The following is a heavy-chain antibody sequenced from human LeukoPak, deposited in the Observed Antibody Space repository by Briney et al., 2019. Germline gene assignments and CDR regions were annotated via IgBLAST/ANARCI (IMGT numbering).Heavy chain of an antibody. CDR1: GGSIVGYY. CDR2: IYSSGHT. CDR3: ARLGYSSGWYPDY. Sequence: SETLSLTCTVSGGSIVGYYWSWIRQPPGKGLEWIAYIYSSGHTIFNPSLQSRVTMSLDTSRNQFSLKLSSVTAADTAVYYCARLGYSSGWYPDYWGQGTLVTVSS. J-gene: IGHJ4*02. V-gene: IGHV4-59*08. D-gene: IGHD6-19*01.